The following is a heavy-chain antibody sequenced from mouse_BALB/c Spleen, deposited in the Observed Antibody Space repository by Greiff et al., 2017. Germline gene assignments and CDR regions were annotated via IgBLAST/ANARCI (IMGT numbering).Heavy chain of an antibody. CDR2: INPNNGGT. CDR3: ASYYGSSLAY. CDR1: GYTFTDYN. Sequence: VQLQQSGPELVKPGASVKIPCKASGYTFTDYNMDWVKQSHGKSLEWIGDINPNNGGTIYNQKFKGKATLTVDKSSSTAYMELRSLTSEDTAVYYCASYYGSSLAYWGQGTLVTVSA. D-gene: IGHD1-1*01. V-gene: IGHV1-18*01. J-gene: IGHJ3*01.